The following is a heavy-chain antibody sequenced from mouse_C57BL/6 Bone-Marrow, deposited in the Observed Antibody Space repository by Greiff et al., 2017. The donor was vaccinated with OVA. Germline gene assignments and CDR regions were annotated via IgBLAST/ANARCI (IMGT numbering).Heavy chain of an antibody. J-gene: IGHJ3*01. D-gene: IGHD6-1*01. CDR2: ISSGSSTF. V-gene: IGHV5-17*01. CDR1: GFTFSDYG. Sequence: VQLKESGGGLLKPGGSLKLSCAASGFTFSDYGMHWVRQAPEKGLEWVAYISSGSSTFYYADTVKGRFTISRDNAKNTLFLQMTSLRSGDTAMYYCQCGFAYWGQGTLVTVSA. CDR3: QCGFAY.